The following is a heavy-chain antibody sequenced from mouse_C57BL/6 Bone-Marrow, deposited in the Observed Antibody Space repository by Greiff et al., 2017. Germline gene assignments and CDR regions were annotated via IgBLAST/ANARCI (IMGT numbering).Heavy chain of an antibody. V-gene: IGHV1-39*01. CDR1: GYSFTDYY. Sequence: VQLQQSGPELVKPGASVKISCKASGYSFTDYYINWVKQSHGKRLEWIGVINPNYGTTSYNQKFKGKATLTVDQSSSSAYMPLNSLTSEDSAVYYYARSGLHAMDDWGQGTSVTVSA. D-gene: IGHD2-13*01. CDR2: INPNYGTT. CDR3: ARSGLHAMDD. J-gene: IGHJ4*01.